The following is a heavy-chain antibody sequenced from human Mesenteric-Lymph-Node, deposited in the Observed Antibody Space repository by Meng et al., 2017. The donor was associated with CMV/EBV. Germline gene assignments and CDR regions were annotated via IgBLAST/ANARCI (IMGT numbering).Heavy chain of an antibody. Sequence: KASGYSFTSQYLHWLRQAPGQGFEWMGIINPNVNSATYAQKFQGRLTMTTDTSTSTLYMELSSLRSDDTAVYYCARDVVVGGFWYLGFWGRGTLVTVSS. J-gene: IGHJ2*01. D-gene: IGHD2-15*01. CDR3: ARDVVVGGFWYLGF. V-gene: IGHV1-46*01. CDR1: GYSFTSQY. CDR2: INPNVNSA.